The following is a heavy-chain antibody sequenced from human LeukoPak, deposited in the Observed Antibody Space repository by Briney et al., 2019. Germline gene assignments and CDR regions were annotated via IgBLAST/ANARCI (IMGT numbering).Heavy chain of an antibody. V-gene: IGHV3-48*01. J-gene: IGHJ4*02. D-gene: IGHD1-14*01. CDR1: GFTFSSYK. Sequence: GGSLRLSCAASGFTFSSYKMSWVRQAPGKGLDWVSYISSGGDTTYYADSVKGRFTISRDNYKNTLYLQMNSLRAEDTAVYYCARTNPYSFDDWGQGTLVTVSS. CDR2: ISSGGDTT. CDR3: ARTNPYSFDD.